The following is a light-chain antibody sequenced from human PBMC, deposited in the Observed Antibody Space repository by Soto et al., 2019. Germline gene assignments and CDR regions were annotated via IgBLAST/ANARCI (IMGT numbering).Light chain of an antibody. J-gene: IGKJ4*01. CDR2: GAS. Sequence: EIVMTQSPATLSVSPGERATLSCRASQSVSSNLAWYQQKPGQAPRLLIYGASTRATGIPARFSGSGSGTDFTLPNSSPQSKDFAVYNCQKKNNGPPPPFGGGTKGENK. CDR1: QSVSSN. CDR3: QKKNNGPPPP. V-gene: IGKV3-15*01.